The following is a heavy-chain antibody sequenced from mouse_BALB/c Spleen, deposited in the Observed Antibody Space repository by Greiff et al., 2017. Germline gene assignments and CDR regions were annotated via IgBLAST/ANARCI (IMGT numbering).Heavy chain of an antibody. D-gene: IGHD1-1*01. J-gene: IGHJ2*01. CDR3: TREYGSSYYFDY. V-gene: IGHV1-69*02. CDR2: IYPSDSYT. CDR1: GYTFTSYW. Sequence: QVQLQQPGAELVRPGASVKLSCKASGYTFTSYWINWVKQRPGQGLEWIGNIYPSDSYTNYNQKFKDKATLTVDKSSSTAYMQLSSPTSEDSAVYYCTREYGSSYYFDYWGQGTTRTVSS.